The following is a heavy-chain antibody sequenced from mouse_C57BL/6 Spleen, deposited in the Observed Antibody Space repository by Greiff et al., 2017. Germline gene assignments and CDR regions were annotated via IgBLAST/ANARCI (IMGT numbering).Heavy chain of an antibody. CDR3: ATERVVPYYGNPGYFDV. V-gene: IGHV5-4*01. CDR1: GFTFSSYA. J-gene: IGHJ1*03. Sequence: EVMLVESGGGLVKPGGSLKLSCAASGFTFSSYAMSWVRQTPEKRLEWVATISDGGSYTYYPDNVKGRFTISRDNAKNNLYLQMSHLKSEDTAMYYCATERVVPYYGNPGYFDVWGTGTSVTVSS. CDR2: ISDGGSYT. D-gene: IGHD2-10*01.